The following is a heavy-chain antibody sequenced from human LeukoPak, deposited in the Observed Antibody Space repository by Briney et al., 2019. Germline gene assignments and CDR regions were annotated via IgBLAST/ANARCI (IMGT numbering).Heavy chain of an antibody. J-gene: IGHJ4*02. Sequence: GGSLRLSCAASGFTFSSYSMNWVRQAPGKGLEWVSSISSSSSYIYYADSVKGRFTISRDNAKNSLYLQMNSLRAEDTAVYYCAENYYDSSGGYYFDYWGQGTLVTVSS. CDR2: ISSSSSYI. CDR1: GFTFSSYS. D-gene: IGHD3-22*01. CDR3: AENYYDSSGGYYFDY. V-gene: IGHV3-21*04.